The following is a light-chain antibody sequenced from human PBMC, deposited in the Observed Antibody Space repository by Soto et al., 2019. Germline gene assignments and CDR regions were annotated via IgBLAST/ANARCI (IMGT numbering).Light chain of an antibody. J-gene: IGKJ2*01. CDR2: GAS. Sequence: EIVLTQSPGTLSLSPGERATLSCRASQDVTSTYLAWYQQKPGQAPRLLIYGASSRATGIPDRFSGSGSETDFTLTISRLEPGDFAVYYCQQYGGSPPTYTFGQGTKLEIK. V-gene: IGKV3-20*01. CDR1: QDVTSTY. CDR3: QQYGGSPPTYT.